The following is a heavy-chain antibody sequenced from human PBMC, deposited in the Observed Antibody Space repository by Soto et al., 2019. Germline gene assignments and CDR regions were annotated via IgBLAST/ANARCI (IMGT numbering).Heavy chain of an antibody. CDR3: ARGMTPPGAPAWYYFDS. CDR1: GASITGTSY. Sequence: SETLSLTCTVSGASITGTSYWSWIRQPAGKGLEWIGRSSLSGTTNYNPSLGSRVTMSADVSKNQFSLRLTSVTAADTALYYCARGMTPPGAPAWYYFDSWGQGTLVTVSS. J-gene: IGHJ4*02. CDR2: SSLSGTT. D-gene: IGHD2-8*02. V-gene: IGHV4-4*07.